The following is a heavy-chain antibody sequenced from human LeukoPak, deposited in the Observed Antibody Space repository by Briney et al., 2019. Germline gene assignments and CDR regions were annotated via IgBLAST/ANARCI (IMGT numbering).Heavy chain of an antibody. V-gene: IGHV3-23*01. CDR1: GFTFSSYA. CDR3: AKAGTAEWHYYGMDV. J-gene: IGHJ6*02. Sequence: GGSLRLSCAASGFTFSSYAMGWVRQAPGKGLEWVSAIIGSGGSTYYADSVKGRFTISRDNSKNTLYLQMNSLRAEDTAVYYCAKAGTAEWHYYGMDVSGQGTTVTVYS. CDR2: IIGSGGST. D-gene: IGHD7-27*01.